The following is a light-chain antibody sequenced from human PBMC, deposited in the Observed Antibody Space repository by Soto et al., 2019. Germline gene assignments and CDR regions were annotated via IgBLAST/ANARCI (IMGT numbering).Light chain of an antibody. CDR2: EVS. J-gene: IGLJ1*01. CDR3: SSYTIISSYV. V-gene: IGLV2-14*01. CDR1: SSDVGGYNY. Sequence: QSVLTQPASVSGSPGQSITISCTGTSSDVGGYNYVSWYQQHPGKAPKLMIYEVSNRPSGVSNRFSGSKSGNTASLTISGLQAEDEADYYCSSYTIISSYVFGTGTQLTVL.